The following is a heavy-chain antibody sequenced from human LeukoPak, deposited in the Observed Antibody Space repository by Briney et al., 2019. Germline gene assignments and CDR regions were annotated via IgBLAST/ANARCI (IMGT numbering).Heavy chain of an antibody. Sequence: ASVKVSCKVSGYTLTELSMHWVRQAPGKGLEWMGGFDPEDGETIYAQKFQGRVTMTEDTSTDTAYMELSSLRSEDTAVYYCARAPRWFQSSGEIDYWGQGTLVTVSS. CDR3: ARAPRWFQSSGEIDY. J-gene: IGHJ4*02. V-gene: IGHV1-24*01. CDR1: GYTLTELS. CDR2: FDPEDGET. D-gene: IGHD5-24*01.